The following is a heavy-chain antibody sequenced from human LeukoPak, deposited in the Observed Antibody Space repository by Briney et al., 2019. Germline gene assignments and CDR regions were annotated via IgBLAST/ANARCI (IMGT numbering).Heavy chain of an antibody. J-gene: IGHJ5*02. Sequence: PGGSLRLSCAASGFTFSTYSMNWVRQAPGKGLEWVSYISSSSSTIYYADSVKGRFTISRDNAKNSLYLQMNSLRAEDTAVYYCARDKVGATSRNWFDPWGQGTLVTVSS. CDR2: ISSSSSTI. CDR3: ARDKVGATSRNWFDP. CDR1: GFTFSTYS. V-gene: IGHV3-48*01. D-gene: IGHD1-26*01.